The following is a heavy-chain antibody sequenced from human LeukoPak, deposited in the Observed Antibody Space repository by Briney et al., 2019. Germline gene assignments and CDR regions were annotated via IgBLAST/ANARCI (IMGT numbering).Heavy chain of an antibody. V-gene: IGHV4-39*07. CDR2: IYYSGST. D-gene: IGHD6-13*01. CDR1: GGSISSGSYY. Sequence: PSEALSLTCTVSGGSISSGSYYWGWIRQPPGKGLEWIGSIYYSGSTYYKPSLKSRVTISLDTSKNQFSPKLSSVTAADTAVYYCARAYSPPQWSPFDYWGQGTLVTVSS. J-gene: IGHJ4*02. CDR3: ARAYSPPQWSPFDY.